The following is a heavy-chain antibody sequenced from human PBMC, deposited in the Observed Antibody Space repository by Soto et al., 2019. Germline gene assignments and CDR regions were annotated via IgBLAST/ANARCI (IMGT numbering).Heavy chain of an antibody. Sequence: GGSLRLSCAASGFTFDDYGMSWVRQAPGKGLEWVSGINWNGGSTGYADSVKGRFTISRDNAKNSLYLQMNSLRAEDTALYHCARYGYRGDAFDIWGQGTMVTVSS. J-gene: IGHJ3*02. V-gene: IGHV3-20*01. CDR3: ARYGYRGDAFDI. D-gene: IGHD5-18*01. CDR1: GFTFDDYG. CDR2: INWNGGST.